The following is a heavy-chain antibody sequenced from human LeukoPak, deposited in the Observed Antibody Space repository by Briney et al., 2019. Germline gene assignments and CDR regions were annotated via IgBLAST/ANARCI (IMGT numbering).Heavy chain of an antibody. Sequence: GWSLRLSCAASGFTFSSYAMSWVRQAPGKGLEWVSYISSRGSTIYYADSVKGRFTISRDNAKNSLYLQMNSLRAEDTAVYYCASSSGYRVELDYWGQGTLVTVSS. D-gene: IGHD3-22*01. CDR2: ISSRGSTI. J-gene: IGHJ4*02. V-gene: IGHV3-48*04. CDR3: ASSSGYRVELDY. CDR1: GFTFSSYA.